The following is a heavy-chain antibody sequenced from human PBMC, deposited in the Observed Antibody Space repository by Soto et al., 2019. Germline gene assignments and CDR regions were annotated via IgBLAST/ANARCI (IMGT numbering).Heavy chain of an antibody. CDR3: TTTFEF. D-gene: IGHD1-1*01. Sequence: EVQVVESGGGLVQPGGSLRLSCAASGFTFTNYWMHWVRQVPGQGLVWVSRIDADGSGTSYADSVKCRFTISRDNAKNTLSLEMNALRVDDTAIYYCTTTFEFWGQGTLVTVSS. J-gene: IGHJ4*02. CDR1: GFTFTNYW. CDR2: IDADGSGT. V-gene: IGHV3-74*01.